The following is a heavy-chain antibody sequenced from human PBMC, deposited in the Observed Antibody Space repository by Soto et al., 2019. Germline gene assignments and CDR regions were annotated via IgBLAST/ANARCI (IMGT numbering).Heavy chain of an antibody. V-gene: IGHV1-18*04. Sequence: QVQLVQSGAEVKKPGASVKVSCKASGYTFTSYGISWVRQAPGQGLEWMGWISAYNGNTNYAQKLRGRVTMTTDTPTTTAYRELRSRGSDDPPCYSCARERVPVKYYYTSGRDVGAKGPRSPSP. D-gene: IGHD4-17*01. CDR2: ISAYNGNT. J-gene: IGHJ6*02. CDR3: ARERVPVKYYYTSGRDV. CDR1: GYTFTSYG.